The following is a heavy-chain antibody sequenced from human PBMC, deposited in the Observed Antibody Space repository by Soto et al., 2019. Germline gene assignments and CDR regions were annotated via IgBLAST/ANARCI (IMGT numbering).Heavy chain of an antibody. V-gene: IGHV4-30-4*01. CDR1: GGSISSGDYY. D-gene: IGHD6-13*01. J-gene: IGHJ4*02. CDR3: AREAAGTENYFDY. CDR2: IYYSGST. Sequence: SETLSLTCTVSGGSISSGDYYWSWIRQPPGKGLEWIGYIYYSGSTYYNPSLKSRVTISVDTSKNQFSLKLSSVTAADTAVYYCAREAAGTENYFDYWGQGTLVTVSS.